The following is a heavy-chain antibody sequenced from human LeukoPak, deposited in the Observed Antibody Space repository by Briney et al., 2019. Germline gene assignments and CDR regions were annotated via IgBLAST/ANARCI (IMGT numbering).Heavy chain of an antibody. CDR3: ARERHPIYYYYYMDV. J-gene: IGHJ6*03. CDR2: INPNSGGT. CDR1: GYTFTGYY. Sequence: GASVKVSCKASGYTFTGYYMHWVRQAPGQGLEWMGWINPNSGGTNYAQKFQGRVTMTRDTSISTAYMELSRLRPDDTAVYYCARERHPIYYYYYMDVWGKGTTVTVSS. D-gene: IGHD5-24*01. V-gene: IGHV1-2*02.